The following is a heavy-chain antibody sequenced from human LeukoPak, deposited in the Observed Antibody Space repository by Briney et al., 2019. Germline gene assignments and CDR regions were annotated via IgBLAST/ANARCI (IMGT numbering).Heavy chain of an antibody. Sequence: GGSLRLSCAASGFTFSSYWMSWVRQAPGKGLEWVANIKQDGSEKYYVDSVKGRFTISRDNAKNSLYLRMNSLRAEDTAVYYCARDSNGWSHVKEDWGQGTLVTVSS. D-gene: IGHD6-19*01. V-gene: IGHV3-7*01. CDR2: IKQDGSEK. J-gene: IGHJ4*02. CDR3: ARDSNGWSHVKED. CDR1: GFTFSSYW.